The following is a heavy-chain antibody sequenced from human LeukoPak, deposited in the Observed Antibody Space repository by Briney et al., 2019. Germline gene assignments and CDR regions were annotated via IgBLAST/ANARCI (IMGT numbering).Heavy chain of an antibody. V-gene: IGHV3-7*03. J-gene: IGHJ4*02. D-gene: IGHD6-19*01. CDR2: IKQDGSEK. CDR1: GFTFSSYW. CDR3: AKPARVIAVEIDY. Sequence: PGGSLRLSCAASGFTFSSYWMSWVRQAPGKGLEWVANIKQDGSEKYYVDSVKGRFTISRDNSKNTLYLQMNSLRAEDTAVYYCAKPARVIAVEIDYWGQGTLVTVSS.